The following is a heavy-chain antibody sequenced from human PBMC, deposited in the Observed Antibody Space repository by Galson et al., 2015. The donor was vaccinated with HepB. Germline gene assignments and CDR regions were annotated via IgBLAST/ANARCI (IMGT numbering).Heavy chain of an antibody. D-gene: IGHD2-21*02. CDR3: ARVAGDAPDYYYMDV. CDR2: IIPIFGTA. Sequence: SVKVSCRASGGTFSSYAISWVRQAPGQGLEWMGGIIPIFGTANYAQKFQGRVTITADESTSTAYMELSSLRSEDTAVYYCARVAGDAPDYYYMDVWGKGTTVTVSS. V-gene: IGHV1-69*13. J-gene: IGHJ6*03. CDR1: GGTFSSYA.